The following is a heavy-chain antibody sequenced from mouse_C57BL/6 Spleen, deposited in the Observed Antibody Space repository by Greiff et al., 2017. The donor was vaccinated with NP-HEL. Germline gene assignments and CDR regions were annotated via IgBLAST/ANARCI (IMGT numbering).Heavy chain of an antibody. CDR3: AREGRITLMDY. Sequence: EVKVVESEGGLVQPGSSMKLSCTASGFTFSDYYMAWVRQVPEKGLEWVANINYDGSSTYYLDSLKSRFIISRDNAKNILYLQMSSLKSEDTATYYCAREGRITLMDYWGQGTSVTVSS. CDR1: GFTFSDYY. J-gene: IGHJ4*01. D-gene: IGHD1-1*01. V-gene: IGHV5-16*01. CDR2: INYDGSST.